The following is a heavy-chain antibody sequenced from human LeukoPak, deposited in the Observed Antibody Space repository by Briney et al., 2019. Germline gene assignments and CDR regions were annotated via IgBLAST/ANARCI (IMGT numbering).Heavy chain of an antibody. CDR3: AKDRRHGGKWLYYFDY. Sequence: GGSLRLSCAASGFTFSSYWMHWVRQAPGKGLVWVSRTNSDGSSTTYADSVKGRFTISRDNAKNSLYLQMNSLRAEDTALYYCAKDRRHGGKWLYYFDYWGQGTLVTVSS. CDR1: GFTFSSYW. D-gene: IGHD2-15*01. V-gene: IGHV3-74*01. CDR2: TNSDGSST. J-gene: IGHJ4*02.